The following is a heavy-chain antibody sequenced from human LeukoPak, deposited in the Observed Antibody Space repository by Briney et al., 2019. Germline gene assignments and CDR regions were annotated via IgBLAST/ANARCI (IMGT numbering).Heavy chain of an antibody. CDR2: ITSSSSYI. CDR1: GFTFNDFN. CDR3: ARGDCDFWSGQQDLYYFDY. J-gene: IGHJ4*02. Sequence: GGSLRLSCAASGFTFNDFNMNWVRQAPGKGLEWVSSITSSSSYIYYADSVRGRFTISRDNAKNSLYLQMNSLRAEDTAVYYCARGDCDFWSGQQDLYYFDYWGQGTLVTVSS. D-gene: IGHD3-3*01. V-gene: IGHV3-21*01.